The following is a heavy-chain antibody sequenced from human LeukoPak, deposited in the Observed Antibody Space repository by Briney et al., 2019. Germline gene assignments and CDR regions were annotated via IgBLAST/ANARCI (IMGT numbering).Heavy chain of an antibody. J-gene: IGHJ3*02. D-gene: IGHD2-15*01. Sequence: SETLSLTCAVSGGSISSGGYPWSWIRQPPGKGLEWIGYIFHTGHTSYNPSLKSRVTISVDMSKNHLSLKLSSVTAADTAVYYCARGRYCSADICSGGDAFDIWGQGTMVSVSS. CDR2: IFHTGHT. CDR3: ARGRYCSADICSGGDAFDI. V-gene: IGHV4-30-2*01. CDR1: GGSISSGGYP.